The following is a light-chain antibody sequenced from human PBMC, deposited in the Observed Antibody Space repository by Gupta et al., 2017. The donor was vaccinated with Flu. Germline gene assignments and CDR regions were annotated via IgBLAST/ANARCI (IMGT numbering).Light chain of an antibody. CDR2: AAS. CDR3: QKYDSAPLT. Sequence: VGDRVTITCRASQGISNYLAWYQQKPGKVPQLLIYAASALQSGVPSRFSGGGSGTDFTLTISRLQPEDVATYYCQKYDSAPLTFGGGTKVEIK. CDR1: QGISNY. V-gene: IGKV1-27*01. J-gene: IGKJ4*01.